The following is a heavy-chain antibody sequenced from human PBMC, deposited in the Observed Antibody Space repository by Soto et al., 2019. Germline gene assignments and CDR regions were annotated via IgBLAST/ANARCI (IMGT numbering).Heavy chain of an antibody. CDR2: IKQDGSEK. CDR1: GFTFSSYW. D-gene: IGHD3-22*01. V-gene: IGHV3-7*01. J-gene: IGHJ4*02. Sequence: VGSLRLSGAASGFTFSSYWMSWVRQAPGKGLEWVANIKQDGSEKYYVDSVKGRFTISRDNAKNSLYLQMNSLRAEDTAVYYCARAPTYYYDSSGYNDYWGQGTLVTVSS. CDR3: ARAPTYYYDSSGYNDY.